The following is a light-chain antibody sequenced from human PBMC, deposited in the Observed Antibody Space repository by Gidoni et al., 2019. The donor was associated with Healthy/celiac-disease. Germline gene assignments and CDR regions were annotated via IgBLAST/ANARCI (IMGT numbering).Light chain of an antibody. J-gene: IGKJ5*01. CDR3: QQYGNLPIT. Sequence: DIQMTQSPSSLSASVGDRVTLTCQASQDISNYLNWYQQKPGEAPKLLIYDASKLETGGPSRCSGSGSGTDFTFTSSSLQPDDVVTYYWQQYGNLPITFGQGTRLEIK. V-gene: IGKV1-33*01. CDR1: QDISNY. CDR2: DAS.